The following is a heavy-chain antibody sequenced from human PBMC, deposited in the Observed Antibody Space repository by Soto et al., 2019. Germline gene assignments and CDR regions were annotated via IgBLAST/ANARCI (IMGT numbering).Heavy chain of an antibody. D-gene: IGHD6-19*01. CDR3: FPQWLASFDY. CDR2: ISYDGSNK. J-gene: IGHJ4*02. Sequence: GGSLRLSCAASGFTFSSYGMHWVRQAPGKGLEWVAVISYDGSNKYYADSVKGRFTISRDNSKNTLYLQMNSLRAEDTAVYYCFPQWLASFDYWGQGTLVTVSS. CDR1: GFTFSSYG. V-gene: IGHV3-30*03.